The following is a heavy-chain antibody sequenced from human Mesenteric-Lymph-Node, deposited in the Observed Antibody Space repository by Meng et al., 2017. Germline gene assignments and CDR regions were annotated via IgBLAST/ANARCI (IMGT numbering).Heavy chain of an antibody. CDR2: IIPIFGTA. CDR1: GGTFSSYA. D-gene: IGHD6-19*01. Sequence: SVKVSCKASGGTFSSYAISWVRQAPGQGLEWMGGIIPIFGTANYAQKFQGRVTITADESTSKAYMELSSLGSEDTAVYYCARTCLGISIAVTGTCFDYWGQGTLVTVSS. V-gene: IGHV1-69*13. CDR3: ARTCLGISIAVTGTCFDY. J-gene: IGHJ4*02.